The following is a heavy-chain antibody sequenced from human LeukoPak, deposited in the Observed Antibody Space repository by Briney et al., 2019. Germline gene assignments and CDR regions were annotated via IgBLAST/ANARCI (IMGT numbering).Heavy chain of an antibody. CDR2: ISSISTYT. CDR1: GFTFSSYG. V-gene: IGHV3-21*01. J-gene: IGHJ4*02. D-gene: IGHD3-3*01. Sequence: GSLRLSCAASGFTFSSYGMIWVRQAPGKGPEWVSSISSISTYTHYADAVKGRFTISRDNTKNSLYLQMTSLRAEDTAVYFCARTHIPQYDFWTASIWGQGTLVAVSS. CDR3: ARTHIPQYDFWTASI.